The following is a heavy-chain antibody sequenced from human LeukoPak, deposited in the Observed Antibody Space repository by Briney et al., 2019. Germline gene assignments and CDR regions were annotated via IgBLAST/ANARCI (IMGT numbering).Heavy chain of an antibody. J-gene: IGHJ6*03. CDR3: ARVAQGATTENYFYYYMDV. V-gene: IGHV3-21*01. Sequence: PGGSLRLSCEASGFAFNSYTITWVRQAPGKGLESVSSITSRSSHIYIADSVKGRFTISRDNAKNSLSLQMSSLRVEDTAVYYCARVAQGATTENYFYYYMDVWGKGTTVTVSS. CDR2: ITSRSSHI. CDR1: GFAFNSYT. D-gene: IGHD4-11*01.